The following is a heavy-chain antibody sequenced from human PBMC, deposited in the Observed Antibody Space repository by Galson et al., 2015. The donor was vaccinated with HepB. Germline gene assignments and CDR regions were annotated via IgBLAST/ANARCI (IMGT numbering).Heavy chain of an antibody. CDR1: GGSINSSSYY. CDR3: ARGPGGWLVPTEYFQH. J-gene: IGHJ1*01. V-gene: IGHV4-39*07. CDR2: IHYSGST. Sequence: ETLSLTCTVSGGSINSSSYYWGWIRQPPGKGLEWIGNIHYSGSTYYNPSLKSRVTISVDTSKNQFSLKLSSVTAADTAVYYCARGPGGWLVPTEYFQHWGQGTLVTVSS. D-gene: IGHD6-19*01.